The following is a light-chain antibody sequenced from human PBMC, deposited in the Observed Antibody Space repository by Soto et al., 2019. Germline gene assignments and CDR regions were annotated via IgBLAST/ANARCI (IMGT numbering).Light chain of an antibody. CDR2: AAS. CDR1: QSVSSSS. Sequence: EIVLTQSPGTLSLSPGERTTLSCRASQSVSSSSLAWYQQKPGQAPRLLIYAASSRATGIPDRFSGSGSGTDFTLTISRLEPEDFAVYYFQQYGTSPGFTFGPGTKVDIK. V-gene: IGKV3-20*01. J-gene: IGKJ3*01. CDR3: QQYGTSPGFT.